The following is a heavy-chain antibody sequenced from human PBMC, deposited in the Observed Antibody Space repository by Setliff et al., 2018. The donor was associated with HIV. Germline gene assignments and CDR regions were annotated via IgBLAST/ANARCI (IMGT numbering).Heavy chain of an antibody. CDR3: ASLMYYYGSGSYKVFDY. D-gene: IGHD3-10*01. J-gene: IGHJ4*02. Sequence: SETLSLTCTVSGGSISNGGYYWSWIRQHPGKGLEWIGYIYYSGSTYYNPSLKSRVTISVDTSKNQFSLKLSSVTAADTAVYYCASLMYYYGSGSYKVFDYWGQGTLVTVSS. CDR2: IYYSGST. V-gene: IGHV4-31*03. CDR1: GGSISNGGYY.